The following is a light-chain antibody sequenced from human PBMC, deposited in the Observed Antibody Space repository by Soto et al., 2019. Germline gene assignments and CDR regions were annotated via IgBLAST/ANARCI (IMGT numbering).Light chain of an antibody. J-gene: IGLJ1*01. V-gene: IGLV2-14*03. Sequence: QSVLTQPASVSGSPGQSITISCAGTSSDVGGYNYVSWYQQHPGKAPKLMIYDVSYRPSGVSNRFSGSKSGNTASLTISGLQAEDEAAYYCSSYTSSSTYVFGTGTKLTVL. CDR2: DVS. CDR1: SSDVGGYNY. CDR3: SSYTSSSTYV.